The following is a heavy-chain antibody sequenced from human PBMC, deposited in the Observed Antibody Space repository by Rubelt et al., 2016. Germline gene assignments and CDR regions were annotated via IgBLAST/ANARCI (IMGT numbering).Heavy chain of an antibody. CDR2: INAGNGNT. CDR3: ATGYSSGWYVAY. V-gene: IGHV1-3*01. J-gene: IGHJ4*02. Sequence: QVQLVQSGAEVKKPGASVKVSCKASGYTFTGYYMHWVRQAPGQGLEWMGWINAGNGNTIYSQKFQGRVTITRDTSASTAYMELSSLRSEDTAIYYCATGYSSGWYVAYWGQGTLVTVSS. D-gene: IGHD6-19*01. CDR1: GYTFTGYY.